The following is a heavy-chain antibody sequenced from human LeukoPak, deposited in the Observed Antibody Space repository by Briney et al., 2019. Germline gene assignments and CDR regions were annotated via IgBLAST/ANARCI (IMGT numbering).Heavy chain of an antibody. D-gene: IGHD3-9*01. Sequence: PETLSLTCTVSGGSISSYYWSWIRQPPGKGLEWIGYIYYSGSTNYNPSLKSRVTISVDTSKNQFSLKLSSVTAADTAVYYCARDLGYYDILTGYSNNWFDPWGQGTLVTVSS. CDR1: GGSISSYY. CDR3: ARDLGYYDILTGYSNNWFDP. J-gene: IGHJ5*02. CDR2: IYYSGST. V-gene: IGHV4-59*01.